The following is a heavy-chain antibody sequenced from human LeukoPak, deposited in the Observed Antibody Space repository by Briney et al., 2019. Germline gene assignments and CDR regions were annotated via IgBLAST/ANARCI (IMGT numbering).Heavy chain of an antibody. D-gene: IGHD3-22*01. J-gene: IGHJ4*02. V-gene: IGHV4-34*01. CDR2: INHSGST. Sequence: PSETLSLTCAVYGGSFSGYYWSWIRQPPGKGLEWIGEINHSGSTNYNPSLKSRVTISVDTSKNQFSLKLSSVTAADTAVYYCARDEYYYDSSGYYRSDYWGQGTLVTVSS. CDR3: ARDEYYYDSSGYYRSDY. CDR1: GGSFSGYY.